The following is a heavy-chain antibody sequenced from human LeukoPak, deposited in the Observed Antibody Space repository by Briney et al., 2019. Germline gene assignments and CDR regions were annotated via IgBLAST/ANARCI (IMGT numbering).Heavy chain of an antibody. Sequence: PGGSLRLSCAASGFTFSDYYMSWIRQAPGKGLEWVSGISWNSGSIGYADSVKGRFTISRDNAKNSLYLQMNSLRAEDTALYYCAKSVRGTIGYWGQGTLVTVSS. CDR2: ISWNSGSI. CDR3: AKSVRGTIGY. CDR1: GFTFSDYY. V-gene: IGHV3-9*01. D-gene: IGHD3-16*01. J-gene: IGHJ4*02.